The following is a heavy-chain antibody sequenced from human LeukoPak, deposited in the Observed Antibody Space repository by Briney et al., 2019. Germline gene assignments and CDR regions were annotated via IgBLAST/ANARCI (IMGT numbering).Heavy chain of an antibody. D-gene: IGHD2-15*01. Sequence: SETLSLTCTVSGYSISSGYYWGWIRQPPGKGLEWIGSIYHSGSTYYNPSLKSRVTISVDTSKNQFSLKLSSVTAADTAVYYCARVDTVVVVAATSYYFDYWGQGTLVTVSS. CDR1: GYSISSGYY. V-gene: IGHV4-38-2*02. CDR2: IYHSGST. CDR3: ARVDTVVVVAATSYYFDY. J-gene: IGHJ4*02.